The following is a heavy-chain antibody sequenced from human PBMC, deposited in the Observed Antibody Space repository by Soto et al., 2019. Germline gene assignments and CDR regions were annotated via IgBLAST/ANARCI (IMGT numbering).Heavy chain of an antibody. Sequence: SETLSLTCTVSVASLTSDDSLTSSGSFLSGWVRPPPGKGLEWIGCIYFSGNTNYNPSLKSRVTISVDTSKNQFSLKLSSVTAADTAVYYCARERAVRRDGYNGPFDYWGQGTLVTVSS. CDR2: IYFSGNT. V-gene: IGHV4-39*07. CDR3: ARERAVRRDGYNGPFDY. D-gene: IGHD5-12*01. J-gene: IGHJ4*02. CDR1: VASLTSDDSLTSSGSFL.